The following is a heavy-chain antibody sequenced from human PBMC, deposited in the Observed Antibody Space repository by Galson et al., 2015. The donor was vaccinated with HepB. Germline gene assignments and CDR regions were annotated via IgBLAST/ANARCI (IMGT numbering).Heavy chain of an antibody. D-gene: IGHD1-26*01. J-gene: IGHJ3*01. V-gene: IGHV3-30*18. CDR3: AKGQHFHKQWETDTFAV. CDR1: GFTFHSYG. Sequence: SLRLSCAASGFTFHSYGIHWVRQAPGRGLDWMAFISSDGNNKQYADSVRGRFTVTRDNSRGTLHLQMNGLKPEDTALYYCAKGQHFHKQWETDTFAVWGQGTMVTVSS. CDR2: ISSDGNNK.